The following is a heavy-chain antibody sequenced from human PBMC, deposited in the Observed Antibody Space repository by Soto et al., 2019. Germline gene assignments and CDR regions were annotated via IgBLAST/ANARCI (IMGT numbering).Heavy chain of an antibody. CDR3: ASPGWYGGLGEY. CDR2: IKQDGSEK. D-gene: IGHD6-19*01. CDR1: GFTFSSYW. Sequence: GGSLRLSCAASGFTFSSYWMSWVRQPPGKGLEWVANIKQDGSEKYYVDSVKGRFTISRDNAKNSLYLQMNNLRAEDTAVYYCASPGWYGGLGEYWGQGTLVTVSS. V-gene: IGHV3-7*01. J-gene: IGHJ4*02.